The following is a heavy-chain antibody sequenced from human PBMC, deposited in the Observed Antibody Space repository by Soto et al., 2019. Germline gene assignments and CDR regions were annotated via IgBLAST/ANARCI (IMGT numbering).Heavy chain of an antibody. V-gene: IGHV3-9*01. CDR3: ARDTGLYHDGMDA. D-gene: IGHD2-2*01. CDR2: ISWKSDSE. CDR1: GFTFDDHA. Sequence: EVLLLESGGGFVQPGGSLRLSCEASGFTFDDHAMHWVRQRPGGGLEWVAGISWKSDSEGYADSVKGRFSISRDNFQQSVHLQRNSLTPGDRPLYYWARDTGLYHDGMDAGGQGPRVT. J-gene: IGHJ6*02.